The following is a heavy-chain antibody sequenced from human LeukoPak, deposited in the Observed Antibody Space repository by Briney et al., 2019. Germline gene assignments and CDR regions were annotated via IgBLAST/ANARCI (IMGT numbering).Heavy chain of an antibody. Sequence: ASVKVSCKASGYTFTSYDISWVRQAPGQGLEWMGWISAYNGNTNYAQKLQGRVTMTTDTSTSTAYMELRSLRSDDTAVYYCARGRGDYYYYYMDVWGKGTTVTVSS. CDR1: GYTFTSYD. J-gene: IGHJ6*03. CDR2: ISAYNGNT. CDR3: ARGRGDYYYYYMDV. V-gene: IGHV1-18*01.